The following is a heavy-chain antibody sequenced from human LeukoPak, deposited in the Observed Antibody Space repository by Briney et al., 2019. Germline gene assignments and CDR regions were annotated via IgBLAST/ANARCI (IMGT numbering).Heavy chain of an antibody. CDR3: AKEGYYYDSSGYNYYYGMDV. Sequence: GGSLRLSCAASGFTFSSYGMHWVRPAPGKGLEGVGVISYDGSNKYYADSVKGRFPIFRDNSKNTLYLQMNNLRAEDTAVYYCAKEGYYYDSSGYNYYYGMDVWGQGTTVTVSS. CDR2: ISYDGSNK. CDR1: GFTFSSYG. D-gene: IGHD3-22*01. J-gene: IGHJ6*02. V-gene: IGHV3-30*18.